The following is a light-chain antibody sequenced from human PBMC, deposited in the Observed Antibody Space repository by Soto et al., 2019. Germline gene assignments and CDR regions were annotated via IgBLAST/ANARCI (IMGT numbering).Light chain of an antibody. J-gene: IGLJ1*01. CDR2: EVS. V-gene: IGLV2-14*01. Sequence: QSALTQPASVSGSPGQSITISCTGTSSDIGGYNYVSWYQQHPGKAPKLTIFEVSGRPSGVSNRFSGSKSGNTASLTISGLQAEDEADYYCVSYTSIITFYVFGTGTKVTVL. CDR3: VSYTSIITFYV. CDR1: SSDIGGYNY.